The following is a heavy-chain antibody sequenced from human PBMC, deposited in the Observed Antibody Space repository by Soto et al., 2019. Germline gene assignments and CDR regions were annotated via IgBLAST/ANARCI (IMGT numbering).Heavy chain of an antibody. CDR2: ISGSGGNT. CDR3: AKGGGFDSSNYYYNFDY. J-gene: IGHJ4*02. Sequence: EVQLVESGGGLVQPGRSLRLSCAASGFTFDDYAMHWVRQAPGKGLEWVSGISGSGGNTYYADSVKGRFTISRDNSKNTLYLQMNSLRAEDTAVYYCAKGGGFDSSNYYYNFDYWGQGTLVTVSS. V-gene: IGHV3-23*04. CDR1: GFTFDDYA. D-gene: IGHD3-22*01.